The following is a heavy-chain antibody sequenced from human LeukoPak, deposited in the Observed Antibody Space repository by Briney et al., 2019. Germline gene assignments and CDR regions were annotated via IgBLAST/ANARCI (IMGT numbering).Heavy chain of an antibody. CDR1: GFTFSSYA. V-gene: IGHV3-23*01. CDR3: ARDLASAYSSIRWFDP. CDR2: ISGSGGST. D-gene: IGHD6-13*01. Sequence: GGSLRLSCAASGFTFSSYAMSWVRQAPGKGLEWVSAISGSGGSTYYADSVKGRFTISRDNAKNSLYLQMNSLRAEDTAVYYCARDLASAYSSIRWFDPWGQGTLVTVSS. J-gene: IGHJ5*02.